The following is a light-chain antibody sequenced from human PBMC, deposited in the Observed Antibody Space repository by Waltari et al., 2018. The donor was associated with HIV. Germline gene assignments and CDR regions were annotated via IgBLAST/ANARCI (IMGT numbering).Light chain of an antibody. CDR1: SSDVGSYNL. Sequence: QSALTQPASVSGSPGQSITISCTGTSSDVGSYNLFSWYQQHPGKAPKLMIYEVSKRPSGVSNRFSGSKSGNTASLTISGLQAEDEADYYCCSYAGSSRGVVFGGGTKLTVL. CDR2: EVS. J-gene: IGLJ2*01. V-gene: IGLV2-23*02. CDR3: CSYAGSSRGVV.